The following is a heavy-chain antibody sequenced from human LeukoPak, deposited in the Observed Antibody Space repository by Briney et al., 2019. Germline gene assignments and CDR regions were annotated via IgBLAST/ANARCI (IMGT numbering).Heavy chain of an antibody. CDR1: GGYISSYY. CDR3: ARGFGDFWSGYYFDY. CDR2: IYTSGST. Sequence: PSDTLSLTCTVCGGYISSYYRSWIRQPAGKGLEWIGRIYTSGSTNYNPSLKSRVTMSVDTSKNQFSLKLSSVTAADTAVYYCARGFGDFWSGYYFDYWGQGTLVTVSS. V-gene: IGHV4-4*07. J-gene: IGHJ4*02. D-gene: IGHD3-3*01.